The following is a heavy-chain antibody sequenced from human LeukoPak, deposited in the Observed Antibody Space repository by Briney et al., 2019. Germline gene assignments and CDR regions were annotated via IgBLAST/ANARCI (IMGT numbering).Heavy chain of an antibody. V-gene: IGHV3-23*01. CDR2: ISGSGGST. J-gene: IGHJ4*02. Sequence: PGGSLRLSCAASGFTFSSYAMSWVRQAPGKGLEWVSAISGSGGSTYYADSVKGRFTISRDNSKNTLYLQMNSLRAEDTAVYYCAKDRKENTAMVFWAVDYWGQGTLVTVSS. D-gene: IGHD5-18*01. CDR3: AKDRKENTAMVFWAVDY. CDR1: GFTFSSYA.